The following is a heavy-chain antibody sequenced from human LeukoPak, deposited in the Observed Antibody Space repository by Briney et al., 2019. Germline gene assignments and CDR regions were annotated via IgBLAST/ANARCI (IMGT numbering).Heavy chain of an antibody. CDR1: GYTITGYY. CDR2: IDPSIIRS. Sequence: ASVRVSCKASGYTITGYYIHWVRQAPGQGLEWMGWIDPSIIRSTYPKQLRGSFTMIRNTSINTAYMEFTTLRSDDTALYSCATITQDWEKNYWGQGALVTVSS. V-gene: IGHV1-2*02. J-gene: IGHJ4*02. CDR3: ATITQDWEKNY. D-gene: IGHD1-14*01.